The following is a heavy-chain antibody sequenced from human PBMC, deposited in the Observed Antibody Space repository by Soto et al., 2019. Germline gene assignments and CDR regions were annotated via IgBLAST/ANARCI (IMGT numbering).Heavy chain of an antibody. J-gene: IGHJ5*02. Sequence: GGSLRLSCAASGFTFSSYSMNWVRQAPGKGLEWVSSISSSSSYIYYADSVKGRFTISRDNAKNSLYLQMNSLRAEDTAVYYCARDDSPRGDYYLFDPWGQGTLVTVSS. CDR2: ISSSSSYI. D-gene: IGHD4-17*01. CDR3: ARDDSPRGDYYLFDP. V-gene: IGHV3-21*01. CDR1: GFTFSSYS.